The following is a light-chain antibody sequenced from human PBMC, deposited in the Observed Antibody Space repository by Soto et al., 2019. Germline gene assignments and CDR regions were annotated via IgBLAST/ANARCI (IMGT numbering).Light chain of an antibody. Sequence: QSVLTQPVSVSGSPGQSITISCTGTSSDVGGYNYVSWSQQHPGKAPKLMIYDVSNRPSGVSNRFSGSKSGNTASLTISGLQAEDEADYYCSSYTSSSTVVFGGGTKLTVL. CDR2: DVS. CDR1: SSDVGGYNY. V-gene: IGLV2-14*01. J-gene: IGLJ2*01. CDR3: SSYTSSSTVV.